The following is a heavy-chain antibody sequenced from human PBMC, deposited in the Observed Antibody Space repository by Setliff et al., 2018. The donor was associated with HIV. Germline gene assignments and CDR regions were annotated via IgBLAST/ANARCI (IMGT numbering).Heavy chain of an antibody. CDR3: ARGRRDCSSGSCYGPYYMDV. CDR2: INTDEGYT. CDR1: GFAFSTYW. D-gene: IGHD2-15*01. Sequence: GGSLRLSCAASGFAFSTYWMHWVRQAPGKGLVWVSRINTDEGYTLYADSVKGRFTISRDNAKSTLYLQINSLRAEDTATYYCARGRRDCSSGSCYGPYYMDVWGKGTTVTVSS. J-gene: IGHJ6*03. V-gene: IGHV3-74*01.